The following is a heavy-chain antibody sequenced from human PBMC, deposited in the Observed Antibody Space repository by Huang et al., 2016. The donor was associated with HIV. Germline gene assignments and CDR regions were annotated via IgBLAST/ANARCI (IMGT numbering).Heavy chain of an antibody. CDR2: VRPYNGDT. D-gene: IGHD3-16*01. V-gene: IGHV1-18*01. CDR1: GYTFSGYA. J-gene: IGHJ4*02. Sequence: QVKLVQSGAEVKKPGASVKVSCKTSGYTFSGYAITWVRQAPGQGLEWMGWVRPYNGDTNYVQNLQGRVTMTTDMSTTTAYMELRSLTSDDTAIYYCARKFGRDLDYWGQGTLVTVSS. CDR3: ARKFGRDLDY.